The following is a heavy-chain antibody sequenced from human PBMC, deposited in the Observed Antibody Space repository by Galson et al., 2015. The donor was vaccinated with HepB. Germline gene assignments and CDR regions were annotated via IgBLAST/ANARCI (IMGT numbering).Heavy chain of an antibody. J-gene: IGHJ6*02. Sequence: SLRLSCAASGFTFSNYYMSWIRQPPGKGLEFVSYISNSGTYTKDADSVKGRFTISRDNAKNSLFLQMNSLRVDDTAVYYCAGRDSVLGDFYYGLDVWGQGTTVTVSS. D-gene: IGHD3-10*01. CDR2: ISNSGTYT. CDR3: AGRDSVLGDFYYGLDV. V-gene: IGHV3-11*03. CDR1: GFTFSNYY.